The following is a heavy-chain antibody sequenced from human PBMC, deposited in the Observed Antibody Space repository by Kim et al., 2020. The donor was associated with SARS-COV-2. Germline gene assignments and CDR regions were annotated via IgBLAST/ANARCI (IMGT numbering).Heavy chain of an antibody. CDR2: SSSSYI. CDR3: AREYDY. J-gene: IGHJ4*02. V-gene: IGHV3-21*01. Sequence: SSSSYIYDADSVKGRFTISRGNAKNSLYLQMNSLRAEDTAVYYCAREYDYWGQGTLVTVSS.